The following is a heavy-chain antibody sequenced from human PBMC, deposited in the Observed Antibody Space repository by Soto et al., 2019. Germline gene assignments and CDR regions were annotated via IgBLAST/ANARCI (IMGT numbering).Heavy chain of an antibody. J-gene: IGHJ6*02. CDR1: GYSFTSYW. CDR3: ARQAVLGAGIWLQLWDYYYGMDV. Sequence: PGESLKISCKGSGYSFTSYWIGWVRQMPGKXLEWMGIIYPGDSDTRYSPSFQGQVTISADKYISTAYLQWSSLKASDTAMYDCARQAVLGAGIWLQLWDYYYGMDVWGQGTTVTVSS. CDR2: IYPGDSDT. D-gene: IGHD5-18*01. V-gene: IGHV5-51*01.